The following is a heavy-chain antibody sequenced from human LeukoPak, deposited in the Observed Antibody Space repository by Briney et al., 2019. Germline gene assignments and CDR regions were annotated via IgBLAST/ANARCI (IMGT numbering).Heavy chain of an antibody. J-gene: IGHJ6*03. CDR1: GGSISSSSYY. Sequence: SETLSLTCTVSGGSISSSSYYWGWIRQPPGKGLEWIGSIYYTGSTYYNPSLKSRVTISIDASKNQFSLKLSSVTAADTAVYYCARLSGYGLHYYYYKDVWGSGATVTVSS. V-gene: IGHV4-39*07. D-gene: IGHD5-12*01. CDR2: IYYTGST. CDR3: ARLSGYGLHYYYYKDV.